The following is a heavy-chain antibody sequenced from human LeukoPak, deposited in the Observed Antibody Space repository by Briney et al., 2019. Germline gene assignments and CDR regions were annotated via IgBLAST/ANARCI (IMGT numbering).Heavy chain of an antibody. CDR1: VFTFSSNW. J-gene: IGHJ5*02. D-gene: IGHD6-19*01. V-gene: IGHV3-74*01. CDR3: TTGYSGGSVA. Sequence: GGALRLSFASSVFTFSSNWMHWVRQAPGRGLVWVSVVNTDGSDTRYADSVKGRFTVSRDNAKNTLYLQMNSLRAEDTAVYYCTTGYSGGSVAWGQGTLVTVSS. CDR2: VNTDGSDT.